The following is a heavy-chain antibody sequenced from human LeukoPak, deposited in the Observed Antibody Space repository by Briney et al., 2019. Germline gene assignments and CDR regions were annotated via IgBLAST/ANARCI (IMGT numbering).Heavy chain of an antibody. J-gene: IGHJ5*02. D-gene: IGHD3-3*01. CDR1: GYSFTDYY. Sequence: ASVKVSCKTSGYSFTDYYIHWVRQAPGQGLEWMGWINPKSGRTSSARKFQDRVTMTRDPSISTVYMDMAWLTSGDTAIYFCARADFVDAGPYLIGPWGQGTLVTVSS. V-gene: IGHV1-2*02. CDR2: INPKSGRT. CDR3: ARADFVDAGPYLIGP.